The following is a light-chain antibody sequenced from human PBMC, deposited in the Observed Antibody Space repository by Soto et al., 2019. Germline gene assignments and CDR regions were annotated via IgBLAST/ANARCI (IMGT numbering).Light chain of an antibody. CDR3: QQYASSRT. CDR1: QSVSSN. CDR2: GAS. V-gene: IGKV3D-15*01. Sequence: ETVMSQSPDTLSLSPGERATLSCSASQSVSSNLAWYQQKPGQAPRLLIYGASTRATGIPARFSGSGSGTDFTLTITRLEPEDFAVYYCQQYASSRTFGQGTKVDIK. J-gene: IGKJ1*01.